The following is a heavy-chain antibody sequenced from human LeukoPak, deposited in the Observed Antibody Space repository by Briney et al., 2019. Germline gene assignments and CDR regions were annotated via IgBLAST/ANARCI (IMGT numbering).Heavy chain of an antibody. CDR2: IYYSGNT. D-gene: IGHD3-10*01. CDR1: GGSITDNY. V-gene: IGHV4-59*12. Sequence: SETLSLTCSVSGGSITDNYWTWIRQPPGKGLEWIGYIYYSGNTNYNPALKSRATISIATSKTQFSLKLSSVTAADTAVYYCARRAYYYGSGSYLPYYFDYWGQGTLVTVSS. J-gene: IGHJ4*02. CDR3: ARRAYYYGSGSYLPYYFDY.